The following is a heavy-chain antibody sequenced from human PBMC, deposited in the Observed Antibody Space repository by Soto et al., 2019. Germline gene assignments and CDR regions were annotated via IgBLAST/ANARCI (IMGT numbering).Heavy chain of an antibody. CDR3: ARGGIVAVPAALSSYDDYTHYRFDS. V-gene: IGHV1-69*01. CDR2: IIPMFAAT. D-gene: IGHD4-4*01. J-gene: IGHJ4*02. CDR1: GGSFSDSA. Sequence: QVQLAQSGAEVRSPGSSVKVSCRASGGSFSDSAFSWLRQAPGQGLEWVGGIIPMFAATKYAQRFQGRVTSAAGAATRTVCWALSSLTADDSAVYFCARGGIVAVPAALSSYDDYTHYRFDSWGQGTLVSVS.